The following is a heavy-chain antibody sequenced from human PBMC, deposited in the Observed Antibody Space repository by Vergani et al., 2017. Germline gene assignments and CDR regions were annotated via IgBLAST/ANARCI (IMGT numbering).Heavy chain of an antibody. D-gene: IGHD3-16*01. CDR1: GGSISSSSYY. V-gene: IGHV4-39*01. J-gene: IGHJ4*02. CDR3: AGFGGGRFDY. Sequence: QLQLQESGPGLVKPSETLSLTCTVSGGSISSSSYYWGWIRQPPGKGLEWIGGIYYSGSTYYNPSLKSRVTISVDTSKNQFSLRLSSVTAADTAVYYCAGFGGGRFDYWGQGTLVTVSS. CDR2: IYYSGST.